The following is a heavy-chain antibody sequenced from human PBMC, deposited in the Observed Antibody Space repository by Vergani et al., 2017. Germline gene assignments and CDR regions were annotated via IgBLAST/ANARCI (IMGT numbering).Heavy chain of an antibody. J-gene: IGHJ4*02. D-gene: IGHD3-9*01. CDR3: AKDQNPYDTEVGCFDY. CDR1: GFTFSSYW. Sequence: EVQLVESGGGLVQPGGSLRLSCAASGFTFSSYWMSWVRQAPGKGLEWVANIKQDGSEKYYVDSVKGRFTISRDNAKNSLYLQMNSLRAEDTALYYCAKDQNPYDTEVGCFDYWGQGTLVTVSS. V-gene: IGHV3-7*03. CDR2: IKQDGSEK.